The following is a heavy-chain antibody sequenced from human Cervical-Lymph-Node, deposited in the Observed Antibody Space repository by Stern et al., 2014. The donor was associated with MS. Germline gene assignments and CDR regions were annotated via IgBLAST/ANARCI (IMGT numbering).Heavy chain of an antibody. V-gene: IGHV1-46*03. J-gene: IGHJ4*02. Sequence: QVQLVQSGAEVKEPGASVKVSCKASGYAFPNYYIHWVRQAPGQGLEWMGIVIPRSDATVYAQKFQDRIAMTTDTSTNTVYMEVNSLTYEDTAVNFCARYPYNSGYLDHWGQGFLVTVSS. CDR2: VIPRSDAT. CDR3: ARYPYNSGYLDH. D-gene: IGHD6-19*01. CDR1: GYAFPNYY.